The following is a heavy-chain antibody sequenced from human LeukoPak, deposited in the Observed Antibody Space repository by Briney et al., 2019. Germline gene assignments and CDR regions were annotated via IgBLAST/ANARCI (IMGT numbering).Heavy chain of an antibody. Sequence: GGSLRLSCAASGFTFSSYSMNWVRQAPGEGLEWVSSISSSSSYIYYADSVKGRFTISRDNARNSLYLQMNSLRAEDTAVYYCARVGITVVPAAIGVSDYWGQGTLVTVSS. CDR3: ARVGITVVPAAIGVSDY. V-gene: IGHV3-21*01. CDR2: ISSSSSYI. CDR1: GFTFSSYS. D-gene: IGHD2-2*02. J-gene: IGHJ4*02.